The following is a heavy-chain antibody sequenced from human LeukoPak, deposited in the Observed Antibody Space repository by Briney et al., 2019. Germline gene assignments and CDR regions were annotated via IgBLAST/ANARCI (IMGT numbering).Heavy chain of an antibody. CDR3: ARDLWEPGDYHYYMDV. D-gene: IGHD1-26*01. V-gene: IGHV4-38-2*02. CDR2: IYHSGST. CDR1: GGSISGYY. Sequence: SETLSLTCTVSGGSISGYYWGWIRQPPGKGLEWIGSIYHSGSTYYNPSLKSRVTISVDTSKNQFSLKLSSVTAADTAVYYCARDLWEPGDYHYYMDVWGKGTTVTVSS. J-gene: IGHJ6*03.